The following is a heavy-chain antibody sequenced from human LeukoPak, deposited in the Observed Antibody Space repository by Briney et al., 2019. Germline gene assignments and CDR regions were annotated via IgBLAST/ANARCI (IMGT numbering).Heavy chain of an antibody. CDR2: IYSGGSA. D-gene: IGHD2-15*01. CDR1: GLTVSSNY. V-gene: IGHV3-53*01. CDR3: ARVIQSLLLKGYFDY. J-gene: IGHJ4*02. Sequence: GGSLRLSCAASGLTVSSNYMSWVRQAPGKGLEWVSVIYSGGSAYYADSLKGRFTISRDNSKNTLYLQMNSLRAEDTAVYYCARVIQSLLLKGYFDYWGQRTLVTVSS.